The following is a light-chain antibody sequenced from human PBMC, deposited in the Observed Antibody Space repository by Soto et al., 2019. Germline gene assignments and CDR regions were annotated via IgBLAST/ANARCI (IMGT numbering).Light chain of an antibody. CDR1: QSVSSSY. Sequence: EIVLTQSPGTLYLSPGERATLSCRASQSVSSSYLAWYQQKPGQAPRLLIYGASSRATGIPDRFSGSGSGTEFTLTISSLQSEDFAVYYCQQYNDWLTFGGGTKWIS. CDR2: GAS. J-gene: IGKJ4*01. V-gene: IGKV3D-15*01. CDR3: QQYNDWLT.